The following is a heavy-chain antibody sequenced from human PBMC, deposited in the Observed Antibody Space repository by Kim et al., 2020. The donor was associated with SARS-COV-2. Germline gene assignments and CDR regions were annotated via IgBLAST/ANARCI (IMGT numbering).Heavy chain of an antibody. V-gene: IGHV1-2*02. CDR2: INPNSGGT. J-gene: IGHJ4*02. CDR3: AREHYYGSGSYSEDW. Sequence: ASVKVSCKASGYTFTGYYMHWVRQAPGQGLEWMGWINPNSGGTNYAQKFQGRVTMTRDTSISTAYMELSRLRSDDTAVYYCAREHYYGSGSYSEDWWGQGTLVTVSS. CDR1: GYTFTGYY. D-gene: IGHD3-10*01.